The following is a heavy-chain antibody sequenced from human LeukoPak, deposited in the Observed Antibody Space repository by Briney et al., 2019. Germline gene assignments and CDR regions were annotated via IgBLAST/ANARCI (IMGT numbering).Heavy chain of an antibody. Sequence: GGSLRLSCAASGFTVSSNYMSWVRQAPGKGLEWVSVTYSSGSIYYADSVKGRFTISRDNSKNTLYLQMNSLRAEDTAVYYCAGGGTTVTPNAFDIWGQGTMVTVSS. CDR3: AGGGTTVTPNAFDI. CDR1: GFTVSSNY. CDR2: TYSSGSI. J-gene: IGHJ3*02. V-gene: IGHV3-53*01. D-gene: IGHD4-17*01.